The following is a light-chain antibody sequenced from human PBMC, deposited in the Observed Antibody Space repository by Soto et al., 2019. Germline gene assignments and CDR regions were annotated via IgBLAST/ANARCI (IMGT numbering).Light chain of an antibody. CDR1: SSDVGGYDY. V-gene: IGLV2-14*01. CDR2: EVS. CDR3: TSYTGSSTLYV. Sequence: QSVLTQPASVSGSPGQSITISCTGTSSDVGGYDYVSWYQQYPGKAPKLTIYEVSNRPSGVSNRFSGSKSGNTASLTISGLQAADEADYYCTSYTGSSTLYVFGTGTKVTVL. J-gene: IGLJ1*01.